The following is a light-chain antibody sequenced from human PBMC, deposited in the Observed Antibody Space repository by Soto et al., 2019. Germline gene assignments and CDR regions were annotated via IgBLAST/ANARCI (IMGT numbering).Light chain of an antibody. CDR2: GAS. CDR3: QQYNNWPRT. V-gene: IGKV3-15*01. CDR1: QSVTSTY. Sequence: EIVMTQSPATLSVSPGERVTLSCTSSQSVTSTYLAWYQQKPGQAPRLLIYGASTTATGIPGRFSGSGSGREFTLSISSLQSEDFAVYYCQQYNNWPRTFGQGTKVDIK. J-gene: IGKJ2*01.